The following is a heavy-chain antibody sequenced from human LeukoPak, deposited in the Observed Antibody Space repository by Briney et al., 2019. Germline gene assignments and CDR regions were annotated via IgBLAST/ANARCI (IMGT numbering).Heavy chain of an antibody. CDR1: GFTFSSYA. V-gene: IGHV3-33*01. Sequence: GGSLRLSCAASGFTFSSYAMHWVRQASGKGLEWVAFIWYDGSNKDYTDSVKGRFTISRDNAKNSLYLQMNSLRDEDTAVYYCARDQRAYCSTTSCKYNWFDPWGQGTLVTVSS. J-gene: IGHJ5*02. CDR2: IWYDGSNK. CDR3: ARDQRAYCSTTSCKYNWFDP. D-gene: IGHD2-2*01.